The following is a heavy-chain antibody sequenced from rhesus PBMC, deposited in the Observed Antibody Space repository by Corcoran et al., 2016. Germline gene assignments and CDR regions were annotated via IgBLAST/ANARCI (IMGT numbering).Heavy chain of an antibody. D-gene: IGHD4-29*01. CDR1: GGSISSRTW. Sequence: QVQLQESGPGLVKPSETLSLTCAFSGGSISSRTWWSLIRQPPGQGLEWIGGIFSNRERTNYNPSLKSRFTSAKDTTKNQFYWKLSSVTAADTAVYYCARGDPTVAASFDYWGQGVLVTVSS. CDR2: IFSNRERT. CDR3: ARGDPTVAASFDY. V-gene: IGHV4S12*01. J-gene: IGHJ4*01.